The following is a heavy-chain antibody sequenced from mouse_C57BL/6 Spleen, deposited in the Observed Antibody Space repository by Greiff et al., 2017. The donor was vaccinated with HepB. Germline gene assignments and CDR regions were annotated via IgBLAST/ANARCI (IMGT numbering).Heavy chain of an antibody. D-gene: IGHD1-1*01. J-gene: IGHJ1*03. Sequence: EVHLVESGGGLVQPKGSLKLSCAASGFSFNTYAMNWVRQAPGKGLEWVARIRSKSNNYATYYADSVKDRFTISRDDSESMLYLQMNNLKTEDTAMYYCVGGYGSSYDWYFDVWGTGTTVTVSS. CDR1: GFSFNTYA. V-gene: IGHV10-1*01. CDR2: IRSKSNNYAT. CDR3: VGGYGSSYDWYFDV.